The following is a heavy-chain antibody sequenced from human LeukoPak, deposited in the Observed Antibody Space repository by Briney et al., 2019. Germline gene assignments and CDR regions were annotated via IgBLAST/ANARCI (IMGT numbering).Heavy chain of an antibody. D-gene: IGHD2-2*01. J-gene: IGHJ6*03. CDR3: AKEPGGCSSTSSPCDYYMDG. V-gene: IGHV3-23*01. CDR1: GFTFSSYA. CDR2: ISGSGGST. Sequence: PGGSLRLSCAASGFTFSSYAMSWVRQAPGKGLEWVSAISGSGGSTYYADSVKGRFTISRDNSKNTLYLQMNSLRAGDTAVYYCAKEPGGCSSTSSPCDYYMDGWGKGNTVTVSS.